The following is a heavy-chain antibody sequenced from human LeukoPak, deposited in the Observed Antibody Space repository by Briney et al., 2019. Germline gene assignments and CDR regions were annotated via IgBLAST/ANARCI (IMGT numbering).Heavy chain of an antibody. Sequence: SVKVSCKASGGTFSSYAISWVRQAPGQGLEWMGRIIPIFGTANYAQKFQGRVTITTDESTSTAYMELSSLRSEDTAVYYCARGSLVPAAINWFDPWGQGTLVTVSS. CDR2: IIPIFGTA. V-gene: IGHV1-69*05. CDR1: GGTFSSYA. J-gene: IGHJ5*02. CDR3: ARGSLVPAAINWFDP. D-gene: IGHD2-2*02.